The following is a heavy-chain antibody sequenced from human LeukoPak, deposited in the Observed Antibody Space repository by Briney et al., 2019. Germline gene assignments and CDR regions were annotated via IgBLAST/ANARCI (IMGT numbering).Heavy chain of an antibody. CDR3: AKGFDLGYYYDSSGYYRDAFDI. CDR2: ISWNSGSI. CDR1: GFTFDDYA. D-gene: IGHD3-22*01. J-gene: IGHJ3*02. Sequence: GRSLRLSCAASGFTFDDYAMHWVRQAPGKGLEWVSGISWNSGSIVYADSVKGRFTISRDNAKNSLYLQMNSLRAGDTALYYCAKGFDLGYYYDSSGYYRDAFDIWGQGTMVTVSS. V-gene: IGHV3-9*01.